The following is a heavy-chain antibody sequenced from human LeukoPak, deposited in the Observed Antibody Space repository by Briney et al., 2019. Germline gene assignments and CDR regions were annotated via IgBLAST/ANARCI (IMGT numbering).Heavy chain of an antibody. CDR1: GFTVSGNY. CDR2: IYSAGST. J-gene: IGHJ4*02. Sequence: PGGSLRLSCAASGFTVSGNYMSWVRQAPGKGLEWVSVIYSAGSTFYADSVKGGFTISRDSSKNTLYLQMNSLRAEDTAVYYCAINDYGDYVGDYWGQGTLVTVSS. D-gene: IGHD4-17*01. CDR3: AINDYGDYVGDY. V-gene: IGHV3-66*01.